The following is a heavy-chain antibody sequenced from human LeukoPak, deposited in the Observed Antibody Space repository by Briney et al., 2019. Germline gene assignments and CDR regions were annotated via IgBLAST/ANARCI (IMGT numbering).Heavy chain of an antibody. Sequence: PGGSLRLSCAASGFTFSSYAMSWVRQAPGQGLVWVSAISGSGGNTYYADSVKGRFTISRDNFKNTLYLQMNSLSDEARSVYYWAKGVAGLDYWGQGTLVTVSS. CDR2: ISGSGGNT. V-gene: IGHV3-23*01. J-gene: IGHJ4*02. CDR3: AKGVAGLDY. D-gene: IGHD6-19*01. CDR1: GFTFSSYA.